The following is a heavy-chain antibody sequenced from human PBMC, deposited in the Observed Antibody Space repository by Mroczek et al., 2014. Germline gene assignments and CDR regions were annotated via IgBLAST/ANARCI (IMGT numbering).Heavy chain of an antibody. CDR1: GFTFSSYG. CDR2: ISYDGSNK. Sequence: VQLLESGGGVVQPGRSLRLSCAASGFTFSSYGMHWVRQAPGKGLEWVAVISYDGSNKYYADSVKGRFTISRDNSKNTLYLQMNSLRAEDTAVYYCAKDRVTGYSSPMGSRIFDYWGQGTLVTVSS. D-gene: IGHD6-13*01. V-gene: IGHV3-30*18. J-gene: IGHJ4*02. CDR3: AKDRVTGYSSPMGSRIFDY.